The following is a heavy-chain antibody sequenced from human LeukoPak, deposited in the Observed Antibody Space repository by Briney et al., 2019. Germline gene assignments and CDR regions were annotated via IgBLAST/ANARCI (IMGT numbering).Heavy chain of an antibody. V-gene: IGHV3-30*03. CDR3: AREVGYCSGGSCYSNWFDP. CDR1: GFTFSRHG. Sequence: GGSLRLSSAASGFTFSRHGMHWVRQAPGKGLEWVAVISYDGSNKYYVDSVKGRFTIARDDSKNTLYLQMNSLRAEDTAVYYCAREVGYCSGGSCYSNWFDPWGQGTLVTVSS. D-gene: IGHD2-15*01. J-gene: IGHJ5*02. CDR2: ISYDGSNK.